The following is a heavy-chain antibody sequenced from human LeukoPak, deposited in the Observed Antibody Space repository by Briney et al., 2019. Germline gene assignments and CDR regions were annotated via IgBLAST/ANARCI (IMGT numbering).Heavy chain of an antibody. CDR2: IWYDGSGK. CDR1: RFTFTDYG. D-gene: IGHD2-15*01. Sequence: GGSLRLSCAASRFTFTDYGMHWVRQPPGTGLEWLALIWYDGSGKYYADSVKGRFTIYRDNSKNTLYLQLNSLRAEDTAVYYCARDWCGGGSCYYFDHWGQGTLVTVSS. J-gene: IGHJ4*02. V-gene: IGHV3-33*01. CDR3: ARDWCGGGSCYYFDH.